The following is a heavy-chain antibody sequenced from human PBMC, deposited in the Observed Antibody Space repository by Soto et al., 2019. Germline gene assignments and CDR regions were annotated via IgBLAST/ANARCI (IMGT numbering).Heavy chain of an antibody. CDR1: VFTFTSSV. V-gene: IGHV1-58*01. J-gene: IGHJ6*02. CDR3: FVVQAEDGIRYFDWLLPYYYYGMDV. CDR2: IVVGSGNT. Sequence: SVKVSCKASVFTFTSSVVQLVRLTRGQRLEWIGWIVVGSGNTNYAQKFQERVTITRDMSTSTAYMELSSLRSEDTAVYYCFVVQAEDGIRYFDWLLPYYYYGMDVWGQGTTVTVS. D-gene: IGHD3-9*01.